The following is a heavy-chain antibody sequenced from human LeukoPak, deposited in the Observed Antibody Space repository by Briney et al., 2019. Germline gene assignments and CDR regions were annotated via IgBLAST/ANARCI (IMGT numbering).Heavy chain of an antibody. CDR3: ARDHLELLDY. J-gene: IGHJ4*02. D-gene: IGHD1-7*01. CDR1: GGSFSGYY. V-gene: IGHV4-34*01. CDR2: INHSGST. Sequence: PSETLSLTCAFYGGSFSGYYWSWIRQPPGKGLEWIGEINHSGSTNYNPSLKSRVTISVDTSKNQFSLKLSSVTAADTAVYYCARDHLELLDYWGQGTLVTVSS.